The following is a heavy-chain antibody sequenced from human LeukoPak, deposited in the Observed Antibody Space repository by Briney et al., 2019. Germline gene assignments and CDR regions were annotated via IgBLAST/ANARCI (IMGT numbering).Heavy chain of an antibody. J-gene: IGHJ3*02. Sequence: PSETLSLTCAVSGYSISSGYYWGWIRQPPGKGLEWIGSIYHSGSTYYNPSLKSRVTISVDTSKNQFSLKLSSVTAADTAVYYCAWRGDYGGPPGALDIWGQGTMVTVSS. D-gene: IGHD4-23*01. V-gene: IGHV4-38-2*01. CDR3: AWRGDYGGPPGALDI. CDR1: GYSISSGYY. CDR2: IYHSGST.